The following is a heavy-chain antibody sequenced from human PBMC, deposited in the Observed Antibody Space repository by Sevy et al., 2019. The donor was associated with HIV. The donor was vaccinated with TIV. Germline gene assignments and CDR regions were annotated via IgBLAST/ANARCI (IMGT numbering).Heavy chain of an antibody. CDR1: GFTFINYA. Sequence: GGSLRLSCAAPGFTFINYAMYWVRQAPGKGLEWVAVLSYDGSNKYYADSVRGRFTISRDNSRNTLYLQMNSLRPEDTAVYYCAKGSRKATDFSPIDFWGQGTLVTVSS. CDR2: LSYDGSNK. V-gene: IGHV3-30*18. D-gene: IGHD3-3*01. J-gene: IGHJ4*02. CDR3: AKGSRKATDFSPIDF.